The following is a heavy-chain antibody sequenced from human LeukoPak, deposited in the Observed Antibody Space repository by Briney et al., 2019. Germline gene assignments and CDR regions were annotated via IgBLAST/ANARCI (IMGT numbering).Heavy chain of an antibody. Sequence: GGSLRLSCAASGFTFSNYYMTWIRQAPGKGLEWISYISHSDATIYYADSVKGRFTISRDNAKNSLYLQMNSLRAEDTAVYFCARGFYNYDYWGQGALVTVSS. D-gene: IGHD5-24*01. CDR1: GFTFSNYY. CDR2: ISHSDATI. CDR3: ARGFYNYDY. J-gene: IGHJ4*02. V-gene: IGHV3-11*04.